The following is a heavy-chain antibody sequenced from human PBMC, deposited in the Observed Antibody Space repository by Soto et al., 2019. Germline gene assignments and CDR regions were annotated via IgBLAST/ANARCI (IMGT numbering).Heavy chain of an antibody. J-gene: IGHJ4*02. V-gene: IGHV3-30*18. CDR1: GFTFSSYG. CDR3: ANLRMA. D-gene: IGHD4-17*01. Sequence: GGSLRLSCAASGFTFSSYGMHWVRQAPGKGLEWVAVISYDGSNKYYADSVKGRFTISRDNSKNTLYLQTNSLRAEDTAVYYCANLRMAWGQGTLATVSS. CDR2: ISYDGSNK.